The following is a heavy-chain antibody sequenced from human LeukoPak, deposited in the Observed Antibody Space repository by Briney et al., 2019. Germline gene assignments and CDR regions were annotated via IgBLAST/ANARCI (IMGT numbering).Heavy chain of an antibody. Sequence: SVTLSLTCAVSGYSISNGYYWVWIRQPPGRGLEWIGSLYHSDSAYYNTSLRSRVSMSVDTSENQFSLTLSFVTAADTAVYYCARQHDSYYYYYIDVWGSGTTVTVSS. V-gene: IGHV4-38-2*01. CDR1: GYSISNGYY. CDR2: LYHSDSA. J-gene: IGHJ6*03. CDR3: ARQHDSYYYYYIDV.